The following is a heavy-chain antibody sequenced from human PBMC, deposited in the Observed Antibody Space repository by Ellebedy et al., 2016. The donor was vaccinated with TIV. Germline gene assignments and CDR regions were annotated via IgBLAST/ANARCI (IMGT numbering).Heavy chain of an antibody. D-gene: IGHD6-19*01. CDR3: ARSPRMGRSGWYHFDY. V-gene: IGHV6-1*01. CDR2: TYFRSKWYF. Sequence: MPSETLSLTCAISGDSVSSNSATWNWIRQSPSRGLQWLGRTYFRSKWYFDYAVSVKSRITIIPDTSKNLFSMQLNSVHPEDTAVYYCARSPRMGRSGWYHFDYWGQGTLVTVSS. CDR1: GDSVSSNSAT. J-gene: IGHJ4*02.